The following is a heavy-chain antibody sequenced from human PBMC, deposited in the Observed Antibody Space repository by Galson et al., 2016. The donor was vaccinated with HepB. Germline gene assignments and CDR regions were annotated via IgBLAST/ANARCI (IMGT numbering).Heavy chain of an antibody. J-gene: IGHJ6*02. D-gene: IGHD4/OR15-4a*01. CDR1: GYTFSNYD. V-gene: IGHV1-8*01. CDR3: ARGATLPKTNLYGMGV. Sequence: SVQVSCKASGYTFSNYDINWVRQAPGQGPEWMAWMNPTRGNTGYEQSFKARVTMTRDTSINTAYMELYSLTSEDTAVYFCARGATLPKTNLYGMGVWGQGTTVTVSS. CDR2: MNPTRGNT.